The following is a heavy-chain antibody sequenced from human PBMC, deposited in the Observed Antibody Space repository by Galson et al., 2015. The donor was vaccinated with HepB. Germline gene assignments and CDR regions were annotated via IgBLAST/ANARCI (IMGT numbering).Heavy chain of an antibody. D-gene: IGHD3-22*01. CDR2: FDPEDGET. CDR3: ATAVYDSRAGGDAFDI. CDR1: GYTLTELS. Sequence: SVKVSCKVSGYTLTELSMHWVRQAPGKGLEWMGGFDPEDGETIYAQKFQGRVTMTEDTSTDTAYMELSSLRSEDTAVYYCATAVYDSRAGGDAFDIWGQGTMVTVSS. J-gene: IGHJ3*02. V-gene: IGHV1-24*01.